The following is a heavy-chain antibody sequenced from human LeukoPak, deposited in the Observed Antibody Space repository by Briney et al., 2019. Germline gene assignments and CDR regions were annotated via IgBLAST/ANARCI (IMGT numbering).Heavy chain of an antibody. J-gene: IGHJ4*02. V-gene: IGHV3-48*01. CDR1: GFTFSSYP. CDR3: AKEEWLGKMNYFDY. D-gene: IGHD3-3*01. CDR2: ITSSSSTI. Sequence: GGSLRLSCAASGFTFSSYPMNWVRQAPGRGLEWVSHITSSSSTIYYADSVKGRFTISRDNSKNTLYLQMNSLRAEDTAVYYCAKEEWLGKMNYFDYWGQGTLVTVSS.